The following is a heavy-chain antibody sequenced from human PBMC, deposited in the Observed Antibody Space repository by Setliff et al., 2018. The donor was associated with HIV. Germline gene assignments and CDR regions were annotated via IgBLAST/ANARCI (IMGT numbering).Heavy chain of an antibody. D-gene: IGHD3-10*02. CDR1: GFTFNDYY. CDR3: ARDKGPPPVVHLDY. V-gene: IGHV3-11*01. J-gene: IGHJ4*02. Sequence: GGSLRLSCAVSGFTFNDYYMSWIRQAPGKGLEYISYISSSGSTIYYADSVKGRFTISRDNAKNSLYLQMNSLRAEDTAMYYCARDKGPPPVVHLDYWGQGTLVTVSS. CDR2: ISSSGSTI.